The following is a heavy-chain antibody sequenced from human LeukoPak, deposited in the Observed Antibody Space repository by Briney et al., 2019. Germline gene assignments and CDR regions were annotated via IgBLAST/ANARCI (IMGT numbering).Heavy chain of an antibody. D-gene: IGHD3-10*01. CDR1: GYTFTSYY. Sequence: ASVKVSCKASGYTFTSYYMHWVRQAPGQGLEWMGIINPSGGSTSYAQKFQGRVTMTRDTSTSTVYMELSSLRSEDTAVYYCARDAYYYGSGSSYYFDYWGQGTLVTVSS. J-gene: IGHJ4*02. V-gene: IGHV1-46*01. CDR3: ARDAYYYGSGSSYYFDY. CDR2: INPSGGST.